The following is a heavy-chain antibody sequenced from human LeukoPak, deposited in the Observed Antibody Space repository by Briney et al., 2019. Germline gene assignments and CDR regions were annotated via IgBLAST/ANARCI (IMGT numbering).Heavy chain of an antibody. CDR2: INPSGGST. J-gene: IGHJ4*02. CDR1: GYTFTSYY. V-gene: IGHV1-46*01. CDR3: ARRNILYFDY. Sequence: ASVKVSSKASGYTFTSYYMHWVRQAPGQGLEWMGIINPSGGSTSYAQKFQGRVTMTSDTSTSTVYMELSSLKSEDTAVYYCARRNILYFDYWGQGTLVTVSS. D-gene: IGHD2/OR15-2a*01.